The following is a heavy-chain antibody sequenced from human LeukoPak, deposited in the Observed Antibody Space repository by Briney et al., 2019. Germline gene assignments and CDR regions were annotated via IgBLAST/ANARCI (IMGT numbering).Heavy chain of an antibody. V-gene: IGHV4-61*02. D-gene: IGHD6-13*01. Sequence: SETLSLTCTVSGGSISSSSYYWGWIRQPAGKGLEWIGRIYTSGSTNYNPSLKSRVTMSVDTSKNQFSLKLSSVTAADTAVYYCARTEIAAAGYYFDYWGQGTLVTVSS. CDR2: IYTSGST. CDR3: ARTEIAAAGYYFDY. J-gene: IGHJ4*02. CDR1: GGSISSSSYY.